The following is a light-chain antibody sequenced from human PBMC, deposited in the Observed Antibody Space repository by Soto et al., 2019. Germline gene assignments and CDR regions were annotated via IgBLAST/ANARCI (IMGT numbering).Light chain of an antibody. J-gene: IGLJ1*01. CDR3: CSHAGGYPFV. Sequence: QSVLTQPASVSGSPGQSITISCTGSSSDIGGHNLVSWYQQIPGKAPKLIIYEGTKRPPGIPYRFSGSKSGNTASLAISGLQTEDEADYYCCSHAGGYPFVFGTGTKLTVL. V-gene: IGLV2-23*01. CDR1: SSDIGGHNL. CDR2: EGT.